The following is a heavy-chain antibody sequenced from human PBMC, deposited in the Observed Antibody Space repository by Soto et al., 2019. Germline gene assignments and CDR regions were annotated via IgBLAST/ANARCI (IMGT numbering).Heavy chain of an antibody. D-gene: IGHD6-13*01. J-gene: IGHJ4*02. CDR3: AKDRWPRQQLVQFDY. CDR2: ISWNSGSI. V-gene: IGHV3-9*01. CDR1: GFTFDDYA. Sequence: GGSLRLSCAASGFTFDDYAMHWVRQAPGKGLEWVSGISWNSGSIGYADSVKGRFTISRDNAKNSLYLQMNSLRAEDTALYYCAKDRWPRQQLVQFDYWGQGTLVTVSS.